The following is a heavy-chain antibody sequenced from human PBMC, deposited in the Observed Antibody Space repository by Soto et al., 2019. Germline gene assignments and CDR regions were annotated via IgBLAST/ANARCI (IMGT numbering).Heavy chain of an antibody. V-gene: IGHV1-18*01. Sequence: QVQLVQSGAEVKKPGASVKVSCKASGYTFTSYGISWVRQAPGQGLEWMGWINTYNGNTKYAQKLQGRVTMTTDTSTCTAYMDLRSLRSDHTAVYYCARSWGVFNVPFDYWGQGTLVTVSS. CDR2: INTYNGNT. J-gene: IGHJ4*02. CDR1: GYTFTSYG. CDR3: ARSWGVFNVPFDY. D-gene: IGHD3-10*02.